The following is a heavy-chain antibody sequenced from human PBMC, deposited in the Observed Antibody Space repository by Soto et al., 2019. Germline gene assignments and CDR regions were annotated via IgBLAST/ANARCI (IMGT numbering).Heavy chain of an antibody. V-gene: IGHV4-34*01. Sequence: SETLSLTCAVYGGSFSGYYWSWIRQPPGKGLEWIGEINHSGSTNYNPSLKSRVTISVDTSKNQFSLKLSSVTAADAAVYYGARGDCPEYCSSSDFDYWGQGTLVTVSS. CDR2: INHSGST. CDR3: ARGDCPEYCSSSDFDY. CDR1: GGSFSGYY. J-gene: IGHJ4*02. D-gene: IGHD6-6*01.